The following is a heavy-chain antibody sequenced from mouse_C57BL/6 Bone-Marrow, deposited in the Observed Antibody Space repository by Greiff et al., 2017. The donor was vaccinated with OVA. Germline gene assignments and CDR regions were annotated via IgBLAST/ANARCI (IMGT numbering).Heavy chain of an antibody. Sequence: QVQLQQSGAELARPGASVKLSCKASGYTFTSYGISWVKQRTGQGLEWIGEIYPRSGNTYYNEKFKGKATLTADKSSSTAYMELRSLTSEDSAVYFCARSRVITTVVAPDYWGQGTTLTVSS. J-gene: IGHJ2*01. V-gene: IGHV1-81*01. D-gene: IGHD1-1*01. CDR2: IYPRSGNT. CDR3: ARSRVITTVVAPDY. CDR1: GYTFTSYG.